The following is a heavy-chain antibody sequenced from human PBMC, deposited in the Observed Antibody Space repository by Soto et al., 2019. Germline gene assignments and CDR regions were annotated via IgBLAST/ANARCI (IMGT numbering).Heavy chain of an antibody. CDR3: ARSPLTNVRGVKGIDY. J-gene: IGHJ4*02. CDR2: IIPILDIA. V-gene: IGHV1-69*02. D-gene: IGHD3-10*01. CDR1: GGTFSNCT. Sequence: QVQLVQSGAEVKKPGSSVKVSCKASGGTFSNCTITWVRQAPGQGLEWMGRIIPILDIANFAHKFKGRLTITADKSTTTAYVELRSLISEDTAVYYCARSPLTNVRGVKGIDYRGQGTLVTVSS.